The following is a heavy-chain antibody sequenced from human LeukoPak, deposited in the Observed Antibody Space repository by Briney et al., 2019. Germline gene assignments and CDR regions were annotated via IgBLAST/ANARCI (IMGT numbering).Heavy chain of an antibody. CDR2: IKSKTDGGTT. CDR1: GFTFSNAW. D-gene: IGHD3-22*01. V-gene: IGHV3-15*01. J-gene: IGHJ4*02. CDR3: TTDGVNYYDSSGYYWLDY. Sequence: PGGSLRLSCAASGFTFSNAWMSWVRQAPGKGLEWVGRIKSKTDGGTTDYAAPVKGRFTISRDDSKNTLYLQMNSLKTEDTAVYYCTTDGVNYYDSSGYYWLDYWGQGTLVTVSS.